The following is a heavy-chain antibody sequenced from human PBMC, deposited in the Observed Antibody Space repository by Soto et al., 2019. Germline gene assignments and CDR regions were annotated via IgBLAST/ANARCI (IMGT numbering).Heavy chain of an antibody. CDR3: AKDRLAGGFDY. V-gene: IGHV3-23*01. Sequence: GDSLTLYCAASGFGFSDYSMNGDRQAPGKGLEWVSLVSATAGTTYYTDSVKGRFTISRDNSRNTVYLQMNSLRADDTAVYYCAKDRLAGGFDYWGQGTLVTVSS. CDR1: GFGFSDYS. CDR2: VSATAGTT. D-gene: IGHD3-16*01. J-gene: IGHJ4*02.